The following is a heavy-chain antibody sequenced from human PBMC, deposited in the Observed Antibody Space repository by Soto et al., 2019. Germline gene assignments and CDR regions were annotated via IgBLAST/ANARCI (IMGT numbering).Heavy chain of an antibody. V-gene: IGHV5-51*01. CDR3: ATSTVSYVDIVSSTTRGYFDH. CDR1: GYNFNTYW. D-gene: IGHD5-12*01. CDR2: IHPGDSDT. Sequence: PGESLKISCEGSGYNFNTYWIGWVRQMPGKGLEWMALIHPGDSDTRYSASFEGQVTLSVDRSISTAYLQWSSLNASDTAIYYCATSTVSYVDIVSSTTRGYFDHWGQGTLVTVSS. J-gene: IGHJ4*02.